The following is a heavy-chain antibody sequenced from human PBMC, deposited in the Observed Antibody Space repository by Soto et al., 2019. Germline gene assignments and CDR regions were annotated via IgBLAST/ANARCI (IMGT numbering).Heavy chain of an antibody. D-gene: IGHD3-10*01. CDR2: NNAGNGNT. CDR1: GYIFTSYA. CDR3: ARDLAYYGSGSYSYYFDY. V-gene: IGHV1-3*01. J-gene: IGHJ4*02. Sequence: QVQLVQSGAEVKKPGASVKVSCKASGYIFTSYAMHWVRQAPGQRLEWMGWNNAGNGNTKYSQKFQGRVTITRDTSASTAYMELSSLRSEDTAVYYCARDLAYYGSGSYSYYFDYWGQGTLVTVSS.